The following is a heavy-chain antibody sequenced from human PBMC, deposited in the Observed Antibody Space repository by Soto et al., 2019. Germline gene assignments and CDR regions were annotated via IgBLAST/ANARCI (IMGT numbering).Heavy chain of an antibody. V-gene: IGHV3-30*18. D-gene: IGHD3-3*01. CDR1: GFTFSTYG. CDR2: ISYDGGNK. CDR3: GKDYNNFWSGYYSVSDV. Sequence: PGGSLRLSCAASGFTFSTYGMHWVRQAPGKGLEWVAVISYDGGNKYYADSVKGRFTISRDNSKNTLYLQVNSLRPEDTAVYYCGKDYNNFWSGYYSVSDVWGQGTTVTVSS. J-gene: IGHJ6*02.